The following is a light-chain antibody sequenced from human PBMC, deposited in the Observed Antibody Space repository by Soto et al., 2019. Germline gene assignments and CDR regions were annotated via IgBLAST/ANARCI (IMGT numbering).Light chain of an antibody. J-gene: IGKJ2*01. CDR2: DAS. Sequence: DIMVTQSPATLSASPGERATLSCRASQSVGSNLAWYQQTPGQAPRLLIYDASSRAAGIPARFSGSGSATEFTLTISSLQSEDFAFYYCQQYSDWPLYTFGQGTKVDIK. CDR1: QSVGSN. CDR3: QQYSDWPLYT. V-gene: IGKV3-15*01.